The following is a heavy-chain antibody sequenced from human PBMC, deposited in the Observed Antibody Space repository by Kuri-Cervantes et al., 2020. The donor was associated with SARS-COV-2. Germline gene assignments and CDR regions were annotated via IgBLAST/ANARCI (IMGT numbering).Heavy chain of an antibody. CDR2: INPNSGGT. Sequence: ASVKVSCKASGYTFTSYDVNWVRQATGQGLEWMGWINPNSGGTNYAQKFQGRVTMTRDTSISTAYMELSRLGSDDTAVYYCARDLRWAAAGKATSVDYWGQGTLVTVSS. J-gene: IGHJ4*02. D-gene: IGHD6-13*01. V-gene: IGHV1-2*02. CDR1: GYTFTSYD. CDR3: ARDLRWAAAGKATSVDY.